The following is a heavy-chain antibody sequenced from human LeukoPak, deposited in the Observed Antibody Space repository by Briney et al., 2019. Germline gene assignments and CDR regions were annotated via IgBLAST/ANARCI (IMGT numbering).Heavy chain of an antibody. CDR1: GGSISSGSYY. CDR2: IYTSGST. CDR3: ARVVGGFDP. J-gene: IGHJ5*02. Sequence: SETLSLTCTVSGGSISSGSYYWSWIRQPAGKGLEWIGRIYTSGSTNYNPSLKSRVTISVDTSKNQFSLKLSSVTAADTAVYYCARVVGGFDPWGQGTLVTVSS. V-gene: IGHV4-61*02.